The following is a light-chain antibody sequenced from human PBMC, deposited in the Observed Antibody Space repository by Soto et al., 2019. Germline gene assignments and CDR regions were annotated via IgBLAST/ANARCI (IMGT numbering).Light chain of an antibody. CDR1: SSNIGRNY. Sequence: QSVLPQTPSVSGTPGQTVTISCSGSSSNIGRNYVYWYQQLPGAAPKLLMYSHNIRPSGVPDRFSASTSGTSASPVISGLRSEDEADYHCATWDDDVSGVVFGGGTKVTVL. V-gene: IGLV1-47*02. CDR3: ATWDDDVSGVV. CDR2: SHN. J-gene: IGLJ2*01.